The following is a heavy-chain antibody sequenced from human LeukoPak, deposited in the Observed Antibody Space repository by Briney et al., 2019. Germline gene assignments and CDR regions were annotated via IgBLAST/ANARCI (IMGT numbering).Heavy chain of an antibody. V-gene: IGHV1-69*01. CDR1: GGTFSSYA. Sequence: GASVKVSCKASGGTFSSYAISWVRQAPGQGLEWMGEIIPIFGTANYAQKFQGRVTITADESTSTAYMELSSLRSEDTAVYYCARGQLRPSWFDPWGQGTLVTVSS. J-gene: IGHJ5*02. CDR2: IIPIFGTA. D-gene: IGHD2-2*01. CDR3: ARGQLRPSWFDP.